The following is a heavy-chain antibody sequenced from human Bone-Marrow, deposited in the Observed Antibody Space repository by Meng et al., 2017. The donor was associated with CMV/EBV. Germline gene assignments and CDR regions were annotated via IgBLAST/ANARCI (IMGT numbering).Heavy chain of an antibody. J-gene: IGHJ1*01. CDR2: IRYDGSNR. CDR1: RFTFSNYG. Sequence: GGSLRLSCAASRFTFSNYGVHWVRQAPGKGLEWVAFIRYDGSNRYYADFVRGRFTISRDNSKNTLYLQINSLRTEDTAVYYCVKDVDDDSGVSWGQGTLDTVSS. V-gene: IGHV3-30*02. CDR3: VKDVDDDSGVS. D-gene: IGHD4-17*01.